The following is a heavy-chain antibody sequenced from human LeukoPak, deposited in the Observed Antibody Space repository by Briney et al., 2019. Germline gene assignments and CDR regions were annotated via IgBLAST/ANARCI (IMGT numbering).Heavy chain of an antibody. CDR2: ISYDGSNK. V-gene: IGHV3-30-3*01. CDR1: GFTFSSYA. J-gene: IGHJ4*02. D-gene: IGHD5-18*01. CDR3: ARVPYSYGPFDY. Sequence: GGSLRLSCAASGFTFSSYAMHWVRQAPGKGLEWVAVISYDGSNKYYADSVKGRFTISRDNSKNTLYLQMNSLRAEDTAVYYCARVPYSYGPFDYWGQGTLVTVSS.